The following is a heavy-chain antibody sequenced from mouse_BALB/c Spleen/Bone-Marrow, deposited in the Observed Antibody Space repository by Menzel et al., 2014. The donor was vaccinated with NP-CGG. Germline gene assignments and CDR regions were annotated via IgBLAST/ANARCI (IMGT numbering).Heavy chain of an antibody. CDR2: IDPANGNT. V-gene: IGHV14-3*02. CDR3: ARWEYYAMDY. Sequence: VQLQQSGAELVKPGASVKLACTASGFNIKDTYMHWVKQRPEQGLEWIGRIDPANGNTKYDPKFQGKATITADTSSNTAYLQLSSLTSEDTAVYYCARWEYYAMDYWGQGTSVTVSS. D-gene: IGHD4-1*01. CDR1: GFNIKDTY. J-gene: IGHJ4*01.